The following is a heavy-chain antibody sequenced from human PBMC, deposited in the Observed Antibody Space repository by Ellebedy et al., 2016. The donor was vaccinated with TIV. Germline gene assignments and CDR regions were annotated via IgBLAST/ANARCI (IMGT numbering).Heavy chain of an antibody. CDR2: ITGSGDYT. V-gene: IGHV3-23*01. J-gene: IGHJ6*02. CDR1: GFTFSAYA. Sequence: PGGSLRLSCAASGFTFSAYAMSWVRQAPGKGLEWVSTITGSGDYTYYAESVKGRFTIPRDNSKNRVFLQMHSRRADDTAVYYCAKGGRVQITDVWGQGTTVTVSS. D-gene: IGHD1-1*01. CDR3: AKGGRVQITDV.